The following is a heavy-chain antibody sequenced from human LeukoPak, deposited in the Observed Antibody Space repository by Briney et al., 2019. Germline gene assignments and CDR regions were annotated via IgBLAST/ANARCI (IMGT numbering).Heavy chain of an antibody. J-gene: IGHJ4*02. CDR3: AKSEGYIPSY. CDR1: GFTFRYYW. Sequence: GGSLRLSCTASGFTFRYYWMTWVRQAPGKGLEWVANINQDANLIRYVDSVKGRFTISRDNAKNSVYLQMNRLRVEDTAVYYCAKSEGYIPSYWGQGTLVTVSS. V-gene: IGHV3-7*01. D-gene: IGHD5-18*01. CDR2: INQDANLI.